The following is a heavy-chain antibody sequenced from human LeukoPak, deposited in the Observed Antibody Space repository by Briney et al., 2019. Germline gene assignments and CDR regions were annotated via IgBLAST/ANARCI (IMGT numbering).Heavy chain of an antibody. Sequence: PSETLSLTCTVSGGSISSYYWGWIRQPAGKGLEWIGRIYTSETTNYNPSLKSRVTMSVDTSKNQFSLKLSSVTAADTAVYYCARIRIVVVPPIRGRRNYYFDYWGQGTLVTVSS. D-gene: IGHD2-2*01. CDR2: IYTSETT. CDR3: ARIRIVVVPPIRGRRNYYFDY. J-gene: IGHJ4*02. V-gene: IGHV4-4*07. CDR1: GGSISSYY.